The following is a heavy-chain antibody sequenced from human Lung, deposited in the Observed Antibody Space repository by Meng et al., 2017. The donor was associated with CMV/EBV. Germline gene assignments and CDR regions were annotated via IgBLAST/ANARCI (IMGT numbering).Heavy chain of an antibody. CDR3: ATGSYSSDDAFDI. D-gene: IGHD6-25*01. Sequence: SXEASGFTFSNAWMSWVRQAPGKGLEWVGRIKSKTDGGTTDYAAPVKGRFTISRDDSKNTLYLQMNSLKTEDTAVYYCATGSYSSDDAFDIWGQGTMVTVSS. V-gene: IGHV3-15*01. CDR1: GFTFSNAW. CDR2: IKSKTDGGTT. J-gene: IGHJ3*02.